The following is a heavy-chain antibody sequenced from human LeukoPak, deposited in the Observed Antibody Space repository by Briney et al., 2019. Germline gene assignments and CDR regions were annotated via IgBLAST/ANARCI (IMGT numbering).Heavy chain of an antibody. J-gene: IGHJ4*02. Sequence: GGSLRLSCAASGFTFSDYYMSWIRQAPGKGLEWVSSISSSSSYIYYADSVKGRFTISRDNAKNSLYLQMNSLRAEDTAVYYCARDLGSSSRFDYWGQGTLVTVSS. CDR2: ISSSSSYI. V-gene: IGHV3-11*06. CDR1: GFTFSDYY. D-gene: IGHD6-13*01. CDR3: ARDLGSSSRFDY.